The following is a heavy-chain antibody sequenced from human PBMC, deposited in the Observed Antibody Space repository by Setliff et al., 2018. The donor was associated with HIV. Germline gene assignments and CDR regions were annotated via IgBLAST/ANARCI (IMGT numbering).Heavy chain of an antibody. V-gene: IGHV4-4*09. CDR2: IFTSGST. CDR3: ARGYYDSSGTFDY. Sequence: SETLSLTCTVSGGSISRYYWSWIRQPPGKGLEWIGYIFTSGSTNYNPSLKSRVTISMDTSKNQFSLKLSSVTAADTALYYCARGYYDSSGTFDYWGQGTLVTVSS. CDR1: GGSISRYY. J-gene: IGHJ4*02. D-gene: IGHD3-22*01.